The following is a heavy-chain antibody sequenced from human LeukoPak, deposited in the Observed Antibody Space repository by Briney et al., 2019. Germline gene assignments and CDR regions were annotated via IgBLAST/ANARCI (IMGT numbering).Heavy chain of an antibody. J-gene: IGHJ4*02. CDR2: ITDSGSRT. V-gene: IGHV3-23*01. D-gene: IGHD4-23*01. CDR1: GFTFSSYA. Sequence: GGSLRLSCAASGFTFSSYAMSWVRQAPGMGLEWVSVITDSGSRTYYADSVKGRFTISRDNSKNTLYLQMKSLRAEDTAVYYCAKDLAPSTVETPFDYWGQGTLVTVSS. CDR3: AKDLAPSTVETPFDY.